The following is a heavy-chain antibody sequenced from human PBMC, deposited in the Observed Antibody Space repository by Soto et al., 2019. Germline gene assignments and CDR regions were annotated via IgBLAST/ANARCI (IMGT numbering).Heavy chain of an antibody. D-gene: IGHD2-2*01. CDR2: ISAYNGNT. V-gene: IGHV1-18*01. CDR3: ARSCSSTGCYYYWFDP. Sequence: SVKVSCKASGYTFTSYGISWVRQAPGQGLEWMGWISAYNGNTNYAQKLQGRVTMTTDTSTSTAYMELRSLRSDDTAVYYCARSCSSTGCYYYWFDPWGQGTLVTVSS. CDR1: GYTFTSYG. J-gene: IGHJ5*02.